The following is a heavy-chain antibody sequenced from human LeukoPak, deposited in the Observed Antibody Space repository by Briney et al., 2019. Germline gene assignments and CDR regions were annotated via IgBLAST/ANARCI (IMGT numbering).Heavy chain of an antibody. Sequence: GGSLRLTCAASGFTFSSYSMNWVRHAPGKGLEWVSSISSSSSYIYYADSVKGRFTISRDNAKNSLYLQMNSLRAEDTAVYYCARGVAAAGTEASFWGQGTLVTVSS. CDR1: GFTFSSYS. D-gene: IGHD6-13*01. CDR3: ARGVAAAGTEASF. V-gene: IGHV3-21*01. J-gene: IGHJ4*02. CDR2: ISSSSSYI.